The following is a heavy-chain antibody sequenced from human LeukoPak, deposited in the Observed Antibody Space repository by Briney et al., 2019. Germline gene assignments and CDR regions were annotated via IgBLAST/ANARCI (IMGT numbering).Heavy chain of an antibody. D-gene: IGHD2-2*02. CDR2: IAYDGNKQ. CDR3: AKEREYCSSTSCYIWGYYYYGMDV. CDR1: GFTFSRHG. V-gene: IGHV3-30*18. Sequence: TGGSLRLSCAASGFTFSRHGMHWVRQAPGKGLEWVATIAYDGNKQYYADSVKGRFTISRDNSKNTLYLQMNSLRAEDTAVYYCAKEREYCSSTSCYIWGYYYYGMDVWGQGTTVTVSS. J-gene: IGHJ6*02.